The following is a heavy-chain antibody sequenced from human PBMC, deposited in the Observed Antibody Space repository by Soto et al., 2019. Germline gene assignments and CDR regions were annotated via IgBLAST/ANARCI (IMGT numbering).Heavy chain of an antibody. D-gene: IGHD4-4*01. J-gene: IGHJ4*02. CDR3: VNSRGPLDY. Sequence: GGSLRLSCAASGFTFSSYSMNWVRQAPGKGLEWISLISSSGAYIYYADSVKGRFTISRDNAKNSLFLQMNSLRAEDTAIYYCVNSRGPLDYWGQGTLVTVSS. CDR1: GFTFSSYS. CDR2: ISSSGAYI. V-gene: IGHV3-21*01.